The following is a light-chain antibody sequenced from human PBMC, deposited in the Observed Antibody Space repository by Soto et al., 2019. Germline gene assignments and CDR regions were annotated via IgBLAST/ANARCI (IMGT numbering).Light chain of an antibody. CDR2: GAS. V-gene: IGKV3-15*01. CDR1: QSVSSN. J-gene: IGKJ1*01. Sequence: EIVMTQSPATMSVSPGARATLSRRASQSVSSNLAWYQQKPGQAPRLLIYGASTRATGIPARFSGSGSGTEFTLTISSLQSEDFAVYYCQQYNNWPRTVGQGNKVDI. CDR3: QQYNNWPRT.